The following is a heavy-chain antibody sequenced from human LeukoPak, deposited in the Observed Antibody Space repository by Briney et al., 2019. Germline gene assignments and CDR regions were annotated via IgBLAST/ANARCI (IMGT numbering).Heavy chain of an antibody. Sequence: PSETLSLTCTVSGGSISSYYWGWIRQPPGKGLEWIGYIYYSGSTNYNPSLKSRVTISVDTSNNQFSLRLSSVTAADTAVYYCARQQLPNGAYYFDYWGQGTLVTVSS. CDR3: ARQQLPNGAYYFDY. CDR1: GGSISSYY. J-gene: IGHJ4*02. CDR2: IYYSGST. V-gene: IGHV4-59*01. D-gene: IGHD6-13*01.